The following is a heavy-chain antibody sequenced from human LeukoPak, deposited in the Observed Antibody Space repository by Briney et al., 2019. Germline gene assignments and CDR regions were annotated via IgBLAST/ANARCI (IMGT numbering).Heavy chain of an antibody. CDR3: AKSPPTHGANYYGSGIKTQPLHY. D-gene: IGHD3-10*01. CDR2: IYYSGST. Sequence: SETLSLTCTVSGGSISSSSYYWGWIRQPPGKGLEWIGSIYYSGSTYYNPSLKSRVTISVDTSKNQFSLKLSSVTAADTAVYYCAKSPPTHGANYYGSGIKTQPLHYWGQGTLVTVSS. J-gene: IGHJ4*02. V-gene: IGHV4-39*01. CDR1: GGSISSSSYY.